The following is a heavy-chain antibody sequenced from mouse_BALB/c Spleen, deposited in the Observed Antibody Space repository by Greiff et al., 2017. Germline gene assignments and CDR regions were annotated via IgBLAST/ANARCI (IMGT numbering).Heavy chain of an antibody. CDR3: AREGYDGYH. Sequence: EVHLVESGPGLVKPSQSLSLTCTVTGYSITSDYAWNWIRQFPGNKLEWMGYISYSGSTSYNPSLKSRISITRDTSKNQFFLQLNSVTTEDTATYYCAREGYDGYHWGQGTLVTVSA. D-gene: IGHD2-3*01. CDR1: GYSITSDYA. CDR2: ISYSGST. J-gene: IGHJ3*01. V-gene: IGHV3-2*02.